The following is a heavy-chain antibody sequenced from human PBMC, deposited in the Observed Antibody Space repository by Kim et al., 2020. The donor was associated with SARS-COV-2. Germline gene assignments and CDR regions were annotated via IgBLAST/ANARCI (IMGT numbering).Heavy chain of an antibody. CDR2: IYYSGST. D-gene: IGHD3-9*01. CDR3: ASLNDDILTGYYNHYGMDV. V-gene: IGHV4-39*01. Sequence: SETLSLTCTVSGGSISSSSYYWGWIRQPPGKGLEWIGSIYYSGSTYYNPSLKSRFTISVDTSKNQFSLKLSSVTAADTAVYYCASLNDDILTGYYNHYGMDVWGQGTTVTVSS. J-gene: IGHJ6*02. CDR1: GGSISSSSYY.